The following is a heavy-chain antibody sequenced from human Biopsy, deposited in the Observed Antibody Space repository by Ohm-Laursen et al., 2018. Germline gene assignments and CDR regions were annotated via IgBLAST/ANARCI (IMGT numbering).Heavy chain of an antibody. D-gene: IGHD5-12*01. CDR1: DVSISTYY. CDR2: IYYNGDT. J-gene: IGHJ3*01. CDR3: AREAIGVATTFDL. Sequence: TLSLTCTVSDVSISTYYWSWIRQSPGRGLEWIAHIYYNGDTDYNPPLKSRVTISLDAPKNQFSLKMSAVTAADTAIYYCAREAIGVATTFDLWGQGTMVAVSS. V-gene: IGHV4-59*01.